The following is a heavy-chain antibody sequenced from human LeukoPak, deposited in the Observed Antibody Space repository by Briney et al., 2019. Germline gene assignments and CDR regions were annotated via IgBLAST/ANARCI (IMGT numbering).Heavy chain of an antibody. Sequence: PGGSLRLSCAASGFTFSSYAMSWVRQAPGKGLEGVSAISGSGGSTYYADSVKGRFTISRDNSKNTLYLQMNSLRAEDTAVYYCAKSSSSWYLGLVDYWGQGTLVTVSS. CDR2: ISGSGGST. CDR3: AKSSSSWYLGLVDY. V-gene: IGHV3-23*01. J-gene: IGHJ4*02. CDR1: GFTFSSYA. D-gene: IGHD6-13*01.